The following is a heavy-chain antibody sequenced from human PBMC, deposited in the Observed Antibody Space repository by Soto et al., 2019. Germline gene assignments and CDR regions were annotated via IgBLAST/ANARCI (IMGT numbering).Heavy chain of an antibody. CDR1: GGSISSHY. V-gene: IGHV4-59*08. CDR3: ARPGRDYYYYGMDV. CDR2: IYYSGST. J-gene: IGHJ6*02. D-gene: IGHD3-10*01. Sequence: SETLSLTCTVSGGSISSHYWSWIRQPPGQGLEWIGSIYYSGSTNYNPSLKSRVTISVDTSKNQFSLKLSSVTAADTAVYYCARPGRDYYYYGMDVWGQGTTVTVSS.